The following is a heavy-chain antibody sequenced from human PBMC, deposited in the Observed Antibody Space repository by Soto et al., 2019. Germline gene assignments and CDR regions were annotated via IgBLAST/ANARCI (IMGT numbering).Heavy chain of an antibody. CDR2: ISGSGGST. V-gene: IGHV3-23*01. CDR1: GFTFSSYA. J-gene: IGHJ4*02. D-gene: IGHD2-2*01. Sequence: EVQLLESGGGLVQPGGSLRLSCAASGFTFSSYAMSWVRQAPGKGLEWVSAISGSGGSTYYADSVKGRFTISRDNSKNTLYLQMNSLRAEDTAVYYCAKYHPANLDCISTSCSGGYWGQGTLVTVSS. CDR3: AKYHPANLDCISTSCSGGY.